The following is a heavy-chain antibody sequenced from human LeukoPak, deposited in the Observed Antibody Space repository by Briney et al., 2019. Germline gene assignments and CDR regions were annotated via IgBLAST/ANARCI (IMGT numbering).Heavy chain of an antibody. D-gene: IGHD5-12*01. CDR1: GFTFGRDW. Sequence: GGSLRLSCAASGFTFGRDWMHWVRQVPGRGLVWVSRINYDGRSTAYADFVKGRFTISRDNAKSTLYLQMDSLSAEDTAVYYCTRGHSAYDIDNWGLGTLVTVS. J-gene: IGHJ4*02. V-gene: IGHV3-74*03. CDR2: INYDGRST. CDR3: TRGHSAYDIDN.